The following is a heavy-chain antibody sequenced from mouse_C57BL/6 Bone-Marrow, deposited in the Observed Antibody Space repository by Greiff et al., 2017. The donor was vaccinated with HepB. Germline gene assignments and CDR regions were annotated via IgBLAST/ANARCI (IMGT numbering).Heavy chain of an antibody. D-gene: IGHD2-12*01. CDR3: ARLSPYRDYAMDY. CDR1: GYTFTSYG. CDR2: IYIGNGYT. J-gene: IGHJ4*01. Sequence: EVKLMESGAELVRPGSSVKMSCKTSGYTFTSYGINWVKQRPGQGLEWIGYIYIGNGYTEYNEKFKGKATLTSDTSSSTAYMQLSSLTSEDSAIYFCARLSPYRDYAMDYWGQGTSVTVSS. V-gene: IGHV1-58*01.